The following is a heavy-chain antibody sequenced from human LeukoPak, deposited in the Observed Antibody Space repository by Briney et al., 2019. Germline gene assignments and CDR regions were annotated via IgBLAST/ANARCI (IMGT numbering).Heavy chain of an antibody. D-gene: IGHD5-12*01. V-gene: IGHV4-4*07. CDR1: GGSISSYY. CDR2: IYTSGST. J-gene: IGHJ2*01. Sequence: PSETLSLTCTVSGGSISSYYWSWIRQPAGKGLEWIGRIYTSGSTNYNPSLKSRVTMSVDTSKNQFSLKLSSVAAADTAVYYCARGPTVDIVASPRGYWYFDLWGRGTLVTVSS. CDR3: ARGPTVDIVASPRGYWYFDL.